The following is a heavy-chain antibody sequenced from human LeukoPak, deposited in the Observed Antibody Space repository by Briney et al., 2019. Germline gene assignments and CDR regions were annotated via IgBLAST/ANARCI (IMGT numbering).Heavy chain of an antibody. V-gene: IGHV1-2*02. Sequence: EASVKVSCKASGYTFTDYYMHWVRQAPGQGFEWMGWINPNDGDTNYAQKFQGRVTMTRDTSISTAHMEVSRLRSDDTAVYYCASLYVWKGLTFGEIDYWGQGTLVTVSS. J-gene: IGHJ4*02. CDR3: ASLYVWKGLTFGEIDY. CDR1: GYTFTDYY. D-gene: IGHD3-16*01. CDR2: INPNDGDT.